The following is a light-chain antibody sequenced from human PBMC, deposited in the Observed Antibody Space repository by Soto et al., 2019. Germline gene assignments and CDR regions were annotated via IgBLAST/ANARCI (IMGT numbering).Light chain of an antibody. CDR3: QQSYRSPYT. CDR2: GAS. CDR1: HSINIY. J-gene: IGKJ2*01. V-gene: IGKV1-39*01. Sequence: IQMTQSPSSLSASVGDSVTVTCRASHSINIYLNWYQQKPGKAPTLLIYGASSLQSGVPSRFTGGGSRTDFTLTISSLQTEDFANYFCQQSYRSPYTVGQGTKLEIK.